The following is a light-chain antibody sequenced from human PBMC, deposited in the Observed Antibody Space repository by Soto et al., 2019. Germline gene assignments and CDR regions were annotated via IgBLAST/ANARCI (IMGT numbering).Light chain of an antibody. CDR2: GAS. CDR3: QQYHDSPMNT. CDR1: QSISSF. J-gene: IGKJ2*01. Sequence: DIQMTQSPSSLSASVGDRVTITCRASQSISSFLNWYQQKPGKAPKLLIYGASTLQGGVPSRFSGSGSGTEFTLTISRLEPDDSAVYYCQQYHDSPMNTFGQGTKLQIK. V-gene: IGKV1-39*01.